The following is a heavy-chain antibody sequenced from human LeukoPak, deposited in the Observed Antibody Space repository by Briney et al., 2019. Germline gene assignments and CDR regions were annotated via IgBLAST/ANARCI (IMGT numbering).Heavy chain of an antibody. Sequence: SETLSLTCTVSGDSINSDYWSWIRQPDGKGLEWIGRIYARGSTNYSPSLKSRVTMSVDTSKTQFSLKLSSVTAADTALYYCAREVRQWRPPYYYYYMDVWGKGTTVTVSS. CDR3: AREVRQWRPPYYYYYMDV. CDR2: IYARGST. D-gene: IGHD6-19*01. J-gene: IGHJ6*03. V-gene: IGHV4-4*07. CDR1: GDSINSDY.